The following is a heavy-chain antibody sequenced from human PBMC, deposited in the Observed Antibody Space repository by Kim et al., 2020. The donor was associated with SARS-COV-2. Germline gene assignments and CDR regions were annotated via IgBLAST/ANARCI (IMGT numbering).Heavy chain of an antibody. V-gene: IGHV1-3*01. CDR2: INAGNGNT. CDR1: GYTFTSYA. CDR3: AGRSGIAAAGTSSRYGYFDY. J-gene: IGHJ4*02. D-gene: IGHD6-13*01. Sequence: ASVKVSCKASGYTFTSYAMHWVRQAPGQRLEWMGWINAGNGNTKYSQKFQGRVTITRDTSASTAYMELSSLRSEDTAVYYCAGRSGIAAAGTSSRYGYFDYWGQGTLVTVSS.